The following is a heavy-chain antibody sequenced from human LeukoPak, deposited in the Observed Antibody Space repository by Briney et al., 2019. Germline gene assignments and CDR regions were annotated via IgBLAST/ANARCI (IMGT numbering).Heavy chain of an antibody. CDR3: AGIPVFGVVLHQEPV. Sequence: SVKVSCKASGGTFSDYALNWVRQAPGQGLEWMGVFIPILGTANSTQKFQDRVTITADISTNTVYMELSSLRSEDTAVYFCAGIPVFGVVLHQEPVWGKGTTVTISS. CDR2: FIPILGTA. J-gene: IGHJ6*04. CDR1: GGTFSDYA. V-gene: IGHV1-69*10. D-gene: IGHD3-3*01.